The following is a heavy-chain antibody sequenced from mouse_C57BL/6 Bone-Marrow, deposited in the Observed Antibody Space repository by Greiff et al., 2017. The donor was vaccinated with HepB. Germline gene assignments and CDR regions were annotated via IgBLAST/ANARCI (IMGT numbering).Heavy chain of an antibody. CDR2: ISDGGSYT. CDR3: ARQLDY. Sequence: EVKVVESGGGLVKPGGSLKLSCAASGFTFSSYAMSWVRQTPEKRLEWVATISDGGSYTYYPDNVKGRFTISRDNAKNNLYLQMSHLKSEDTAMYYCARQLDYWGQGTTLTVSS. V-gene: IGHV5-4*03. J-gene: IGHJ2*01. CDR1: GFTFSSYA.